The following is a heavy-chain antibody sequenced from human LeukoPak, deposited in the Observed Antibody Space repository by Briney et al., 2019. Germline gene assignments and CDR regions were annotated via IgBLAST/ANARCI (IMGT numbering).Heavy chain of an antibody. Sequence: PGRSLRLSCAASGFNFDVYAMHWVRQVPGKGLEWVSGISWNSGSIGYADSVKGRFTISRDNAKNSLYLQMNSLRAEDTALYYCAKGRGVWRYFDWLPHDAFDIWGQGTMVTVSS. CDR2: ISWNSGSI. J-gene: IGHJ3*02. CDR1: GFNFDVYA. CDR3: AKGRGVWRYFDWLPHDAFDI. D-gene: IGHD3-9*01. V-gene: IGHV3-9*01.